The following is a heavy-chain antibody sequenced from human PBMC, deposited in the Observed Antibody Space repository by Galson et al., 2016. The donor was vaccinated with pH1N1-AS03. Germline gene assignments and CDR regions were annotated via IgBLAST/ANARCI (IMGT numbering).Heavy chain of an antibody. CDR1: GFLVSNYA. Sequence: SLRLSCAGSGFLVSNYAMSWVRQAPGKGPEWVSAISGGVHNTYYADSVRGRFTISGDSSKNTLYLQMNSLRAEDTAVYYCASGVISPDYWGQGTLVTVSS. CDR3: ASGVISPDY. CDR2: ISGGVHNT. D-gene: IGHD3-10*01. J-gene: IGHJ4*02. V-gene: IGHV3-23*01.